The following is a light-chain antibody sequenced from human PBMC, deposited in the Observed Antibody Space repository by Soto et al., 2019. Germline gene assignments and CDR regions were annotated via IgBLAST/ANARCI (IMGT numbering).Light chain of an antibody. V-gene: IGKV3-20*01. CDR1: QSVSSGY. CDR2: GVS. J-gene: IGKJ1*01. Sequence: DIVLTQSPGTVSLSPGERATLSCRARQSVSSGYLAWYQQKPGQAPRLLIYGVSSRATGIPDRFSGSGSGTDFTLTISRLEPEDFAVYYCQQYGSSPLTFGQGTKVEIK. CDR3: QQYGSSPLT.